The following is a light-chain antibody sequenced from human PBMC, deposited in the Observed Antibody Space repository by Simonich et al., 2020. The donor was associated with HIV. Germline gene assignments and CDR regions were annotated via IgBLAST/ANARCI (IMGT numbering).Light chain of an antibody. V-gene: IGLV2-8*01. CDR1: SSDVGAYNY. CDR2: EVS. Sequence: QSAPTQPPSASGSPGQSVTISCTGTSSDVGAYNYVSWYQQHPGKAPKLMIYEVSKRPSWVPDRFSGSKSGNTASLTVSGLQAEDEADYYCSSYAGSNNLVFGGGTKLTVL. CDR3: SSYAGSNNLV. J-gene: IGLJ3*02.